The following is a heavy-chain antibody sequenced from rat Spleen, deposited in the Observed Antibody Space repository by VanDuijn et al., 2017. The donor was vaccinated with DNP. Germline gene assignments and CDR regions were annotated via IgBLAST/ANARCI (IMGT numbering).Heavy chain of an antibody. Sequence: EVQLVESGGGLVQPGRSLKLSCAASGFTFSDYNMAWVRQAPRRGLEWVASISYEGSGTYYGDSVKGRFTISRENAKSTLYLQMNSLRSEETATYYCARGGRSYFDYWGQGVMVTVSS. V-gene: IGHV5-22*01. CDR3: ARGGRSYFDY. J-gene: IGHJ2*01. CDR1: GFTFSDYN. D-gene: IGHD1-11*01. CDR2: ISYEGSGT.